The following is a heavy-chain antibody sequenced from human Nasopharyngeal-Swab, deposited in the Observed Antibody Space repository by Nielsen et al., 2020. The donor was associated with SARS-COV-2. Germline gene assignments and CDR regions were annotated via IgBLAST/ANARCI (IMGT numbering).Heavy chain of an antibody. CDR2: INHSGTT. CDR1: GGSLSGHS. J-gene: IGHJ6*02. V-gene: IGHV4-34*01. D-gene: IGHD1-1*01. Sequence: SDTLSLTCGVYGGSLSGHSWSWIRQPPGKGLEWIGEINHSGTTNYKPSLKSRVTISVDTSKNQFSLKLRSVSAADTAIYFCARGRGGQQLVRTYYYYGLDVWGQGTTVTVSS. CDR3: ARGRGGQQLVRTYYYYGLDV.